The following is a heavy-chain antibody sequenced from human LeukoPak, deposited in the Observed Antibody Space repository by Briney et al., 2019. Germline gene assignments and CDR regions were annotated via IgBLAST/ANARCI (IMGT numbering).Heavy chain of an antibody. CDR2: INHSGST. CDR3: ARARRGYNYRGNWFDP. V-gene: IGHV4-34*01. J-gene: IGHJ5*02. D-gene: IGHD5-18*01. CDR1: GGSFSGYY. Sequence: PSDTLSLTCAVYGGSFSGYYWRWIRQPPGKGLDWIGEINHSGSTNYNPSLKSRVTISVDTSKNQFSLKLSSVTAADTAVYYCARARRGYNYRGNWFDPWGQGTLVTVSS.